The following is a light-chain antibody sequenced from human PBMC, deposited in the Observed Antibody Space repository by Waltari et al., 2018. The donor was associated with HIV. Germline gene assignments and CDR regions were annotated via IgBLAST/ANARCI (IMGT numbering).Light chain of an antibody. J-gene: IGKJ4*01. Sequence: EIVMTQSPATLSASPGVRVPLACRASQTVRSHLAWYQQRPGQAPRLLIYGASNRATNIPARFSGSGSGTEFALNINSLQSEDFAIYYCQQYDNRSPLTFGGGTKVEI. V-gene: IGKV3-15*01. CDR3: QQYDNRSPLT. CDR1: QTVRSH. CDR2: GAS.